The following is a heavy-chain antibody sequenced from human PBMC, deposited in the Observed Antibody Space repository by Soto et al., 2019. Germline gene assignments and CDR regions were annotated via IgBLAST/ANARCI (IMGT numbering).Heavy chain of an antibody. Sequence: QVQLVQSGAEVKKPGSSVKVSCKASGDIFSTYAISWLRQAPGQGLECMGGIIPIFGTPNYAQRFQGRVTITADESTSTAYMELSRLRSEDTAVYYCARDRDDYGSGNYYNRIDFWGQGTLVTVSS. D-gene: IGHD3-10*01. V-gene: IGHV1-69*01. CDR2: IIPIFGTP. CDR3: ARDRDDYGSGNYYNRIDF. J-gene: IGHJ4*02. CDR1: GDIFSTYA.